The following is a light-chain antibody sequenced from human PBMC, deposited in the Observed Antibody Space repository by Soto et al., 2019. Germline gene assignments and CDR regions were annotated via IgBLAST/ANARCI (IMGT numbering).Light chain of an antibody. J-gene: IGLJ2*01. Sequence: SYELTQPPSVSVAPGKTARISCGRNNIGTKSVHWYRQKPGQAPVLVIYYDSARPSGIPERFSGSNAGNTATLTISTVEAGDEADYYCQVWDRSSDHRVVFGGGTKLTVL. V-gene: IGLV3-21*04. CDR1: NIGTKS. CDR2: YDS. CDR3: QVWDRSSDHRVV.